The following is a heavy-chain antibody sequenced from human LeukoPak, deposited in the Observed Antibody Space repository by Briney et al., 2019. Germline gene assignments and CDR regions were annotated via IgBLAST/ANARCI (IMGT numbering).Heavy chain of an antibody. Sequence: PGGSLGLSCAASGFTFSSYAMHWVRQAPGKGLEWVAVISYDGSNKYYADSVKGRFTISRDNSKNTLYLQMNSLRAEDTAVYYCASHDSKSAGFDPWGQGTLVTVSS. CDR1: GFTFSSYA. V-gene: IGHV3-30*14. J-gene: IGHJ5*02. CDR2: ISYDGSNK. D-gene: IGHD3-22*01. CDR3: ASHDSKSAGFDP.